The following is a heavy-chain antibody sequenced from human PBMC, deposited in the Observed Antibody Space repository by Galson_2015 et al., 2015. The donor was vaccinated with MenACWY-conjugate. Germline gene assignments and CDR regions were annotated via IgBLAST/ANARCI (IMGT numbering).Heavy chain of an antibody. CDR2: IWYDGSNK. V-gene: IGHV3-33*01. CDR1: GFTFSSYG. Sequence: SLRLSCAASGFTFSSYGMHWVRQAPGKGLEWVAVIWYDGSNKYYADSVKGRFTISGDNSKNTLYLQMNSLRAEDTAVYYCARDGGWYGDYGAGGFDYWGQGTLVTVSS. CDR3: ARDGGWYGDYGAGGFDY. J-gene: IGHJ4*02. D-gene: IGHD4-17*01.